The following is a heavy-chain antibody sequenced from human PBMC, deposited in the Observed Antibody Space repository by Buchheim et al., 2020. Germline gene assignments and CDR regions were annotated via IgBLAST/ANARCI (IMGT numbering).Heavy chain of an antibody. V-gene: IGHV3-30*18. CDR1: GFTFSSYG. Sequence: QVQLVESEGGVVQPGRSLRLSCAASGFTFSSYGMHWVRQAPGKGLEWVAVISYDGSNKYYADSVKGRFTISRDNSKNTLYLQMNSLRAEDTAVYYCAKWGWLNYYYYMDVWGKGTT. J-gene: IGHJ6*03. CDR2: ISYDGSNK. D-gene: IGHD5-12*01. CDR3: AKWGWLNYYYYMDV.